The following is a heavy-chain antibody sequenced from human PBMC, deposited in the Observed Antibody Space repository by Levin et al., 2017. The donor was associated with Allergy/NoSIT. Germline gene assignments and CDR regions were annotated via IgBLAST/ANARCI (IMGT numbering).Heavy chain of an antibody. CDR3: ARYTGGKNFDY. CDR1: GYSFTNNY. Sequence: GASVKVSCKASGYSFTNNYMHWVRQAPGQGLEWMGIINPTGGSTTYAQKFQGRVSMTRDTSTSTVYMELSSLRSEDTAVYYCARYTGGKNFDYWGQGTLVTVSS. J-gene: IGHJ4*02. D-gene: IGHD2-2*02. V-gene: IGHV1-46*01. CDR2: INPTGGST.